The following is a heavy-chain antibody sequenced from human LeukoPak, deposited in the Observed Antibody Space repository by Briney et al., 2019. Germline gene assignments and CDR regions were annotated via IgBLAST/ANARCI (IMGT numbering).Heavy chain of an antibody. V-gene: IGHV3-30*04. CDR2: ISYDGSNK. CDR3: ARGGSSWYGDY. Sequence: GGSLRLSCAASGFTFSSYAMHWVRQAPGKGLEWVAVISYDGSNKYYADSVKGRFTISRDNSKNTLYLQMNSLRAEDTAVYYCARGGSSWYGDYWGQGTLVTVSS. D-gene: IGHD6-13*01. J-gene: IGHJ4*02. CDR1: GFTFSSYA.